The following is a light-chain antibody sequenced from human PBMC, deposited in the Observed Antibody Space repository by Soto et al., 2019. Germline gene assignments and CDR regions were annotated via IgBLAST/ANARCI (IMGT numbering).Light chain of an antibody. J-gene: IGKJ5*01. CDR2: DAS. CDR3: QHRSNWIN. Sequence: IVLTQSPATLSLSPGERATLSCRASQSVSSYLAWYQQKPGQAPRHLIYDASNRATGIPTRFSGSGSRTDFTITISSLEPEDFTVYFCQHRSNWINFXQGTRMEI. V-gene: IGKV3-11*01. CDR1: QSVSSY.